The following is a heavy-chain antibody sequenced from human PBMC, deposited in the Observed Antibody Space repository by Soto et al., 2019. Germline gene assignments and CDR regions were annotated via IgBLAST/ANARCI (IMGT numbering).Heavy chain of an antibody. Sequence: EVQLLESGGGLVQPGGSLRLSCAASGFPFNIYAMSWVRQAPGKGLEWVSAISGSGGNTYYADSVKGRFTISRDNSKNTLYLQMNSLRAEDSALYYCAKDIWKAVAGTCYWGQGTLVTVSS. J-gene: IGHJ4*02. V-gene: IGHV3-23*01. CDR3: AKDIWKAVAGTCY. CDR1: GFPFNIYA. CDR2: ISGSGGNT. D-gene: IGHD6-19*01.